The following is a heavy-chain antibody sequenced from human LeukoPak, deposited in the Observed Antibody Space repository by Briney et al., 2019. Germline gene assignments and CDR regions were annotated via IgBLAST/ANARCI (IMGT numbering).Heavy chain of an antibody. Sequence: KPGGSLRLSCAASGFTFSSYSMNWVRQAPGKGLEWVSSISSSSSYIYYADSVKGRFTISRDNAKNSLYLQMNSLRAEDTAVYYCTTHCSSTSCYKRVYYYYYYMDVWGKGTTVTVSS. J-gene: IGHJ6*03. CDR2: ISSSSSYI. CDR3: TTHCSSTSCYKRVYYYYYYMDV. D-gene: IGHD2-2*02. V-gene: IGHV3-21*01. CDR1: GFTFSSYS.